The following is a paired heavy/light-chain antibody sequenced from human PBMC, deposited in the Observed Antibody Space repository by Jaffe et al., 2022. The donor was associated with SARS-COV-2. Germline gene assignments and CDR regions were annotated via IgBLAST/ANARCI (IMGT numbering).Heavy chain of an antibody. CDR2: ISGRGGGT. D-gene: IGHD3-16*02. J-gene: IGHJ4*02. V-gene: IGHV3-23*01. CDR3: AKRGGGQVGVLGTNDRYYFDF. CDR1: GFTFSIYA. Sequence: EVQLLESGGGLVQPGGSLRLSCAASGFTFSIYAMSWVRQAPGKGLEWVSTISGRGGGTFYADSVKGRFTISRDDSKNTLYLQMNSLRAEDTAVYYCAKRGGGQVGVLGTNDRYYFDFWGQGTLVTVSS.
Light chain of an antibody. Sequence: QTVVTQEPSFSVSPGGTVTLTCGLSSGSVSTSYYPSWYQQTPGQAPRTLIYSTNTRSSGVPDRFSGSILGNKAALIITGAQADDESDYYCVLYMGSGISMFGGGTKLTVL. J-gene: IGLJ3*02. CDR1: SGSVSTSYY. V-gene: IGLV8-61*01. CDR2: STN. CDR3: VLYMGSGISM.